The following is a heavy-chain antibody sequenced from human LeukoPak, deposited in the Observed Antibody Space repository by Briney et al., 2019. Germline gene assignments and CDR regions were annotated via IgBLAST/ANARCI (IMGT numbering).Heavy chain of an antibody. CDR1: GYIFTRNW. V-gene: IGHV5-51*01. CDR2: IYPGDSGT. D-gene: IGHD5-18*01. CDR3: ARHRLPQLWLLSDFDY. Sequence: GESLQISCQGSGYIFTRNWIGWVRQMPGKGLEWMGIIYPGDSGTRYSPSFQGQVTISADKSISTAYLHGSSLKPPDTAMYYCARHRLPQLWLLSDFDYWGQGTLVTVSS. J-gene: IGHJ4*02.